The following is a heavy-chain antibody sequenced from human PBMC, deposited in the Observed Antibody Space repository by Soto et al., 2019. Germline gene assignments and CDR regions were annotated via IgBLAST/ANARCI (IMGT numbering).Heavy chain of an antibody. V-gene: IGHV4-59*01. CDR1: GGSISSYY. D-gene: IGHD1-26*01. CDR3: ARARIVGATTFDY. J-gene: IGHJ4*02. CDR2: IYYSGST. Sequence: QVQLQESGPGLVKPSETLSLTCTVSGGSISSYYWSWIRQPPGKGLEWIGYIYYSGSTNYNPSLKSRVTISVDTSKNQFSLKLSSVTAADTAVYYCARARIVGATTFDYWGQETLVTVSS.